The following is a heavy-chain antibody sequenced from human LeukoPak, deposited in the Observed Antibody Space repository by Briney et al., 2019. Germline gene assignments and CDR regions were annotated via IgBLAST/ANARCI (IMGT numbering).Heavy chain of an antibody. CDR3: ARQDYYDSPGLDY. CDR1: GYSFTNYW. V-gene: IGHV5-51*01. CDR2: IYPGDSDP. Sequence: GESLKISCKGSGYSFTNYWIGWVRQMPGKGLEWMGIIYPGDSDPTYSPSFQGQVTISADKSISTAYLQWSSLKASDTAMYYCARQDYYDSPGLDYWGQGTLVTVSS. J-gene: IGHJ4*02. D-gene: IGHD3-22*01.